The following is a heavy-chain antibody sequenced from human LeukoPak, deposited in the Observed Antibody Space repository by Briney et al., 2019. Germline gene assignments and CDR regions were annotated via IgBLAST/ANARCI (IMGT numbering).Heavy chain of an antibody. Sequence: ASVKVSCKASGYTFTSYGISWVRQAPGQGLEWMGWISAYNGNTNYAQKLQGRVTMTTDTSTSTAYMELRSLRSDDTAVYYCARDSLQPHYYDSSGGDYWGQGTLVTVSS. CDR1: GYTFTSYG. CDR2: ISAYNGNT. D-gene: IGHD3-22*01. CDR3: ARDSLQPHYYDSSGGDY. V-gene: IGHV1-18*01. J-gene: IGHJ4*02.